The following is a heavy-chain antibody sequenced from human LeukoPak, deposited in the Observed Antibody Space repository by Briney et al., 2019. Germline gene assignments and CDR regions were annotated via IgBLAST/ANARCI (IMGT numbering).Heavy chain of an antibody. Sequence: PGGSLRLSCAASGFSFSSYAMTWVRQAPGKGLEWVSALSASGGTTYYADSVKGRFTTSRDNSKNTLYLHMNSLRAEDTAVYYCAKLPREYCSSTSCPNWFDTWGQGTLVIVSS. CDR2: LSASGGTT. D-gene: IGHD2-2*01. V-gene: IGHV3-23*01. CDR3: AKLPREYCSSTSCPNWFDT. CDR1: GFSFSSYA. J-gene: IGHJ5*02.